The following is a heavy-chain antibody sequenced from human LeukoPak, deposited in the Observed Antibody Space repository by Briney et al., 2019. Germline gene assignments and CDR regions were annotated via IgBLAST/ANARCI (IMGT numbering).Heavy chain of an antibody. D-gene: IGHD3-10*01. CDR1: GYTVTSYG. V-gene: IGHV1-18*01. Sequence: ASVKVSCKASGYTVTSYGISWVRQAPGRGLEWMGWISAYNGNTNYAQKLQGRVTMTTDTSTSTAYMELRSLRSDDTAVYYCAVDYGSGSYYNPLDYWGQGTLVTVSS. CDR2: ISAYNGNT. CDR3: AVDYGSGSYYNPLDY. J-gene: IGHJ4*02.